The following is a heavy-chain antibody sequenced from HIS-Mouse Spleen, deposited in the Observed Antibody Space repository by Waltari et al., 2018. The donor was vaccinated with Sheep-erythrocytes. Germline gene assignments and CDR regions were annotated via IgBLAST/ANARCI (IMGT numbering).Heavy chain of an antibody. D-gene: IGHD7-27*01. Sequence: QVQLQESGPGLVKPSQTLSLTCTVAGGSVTRGHYYWGWIRQPPGKGLEWIGYIYYSGSTYYNPSLTSRVTISVDTSKNQFSLKLSSVTAADTAVYYCASALANWGSSFDYWGQGTLVTVSS. CDR2: IYYSGST. CDR1: GGSVTRGHYY. V-gene: IGHV4-30-4*01. CDR3: ASALANWGSSFDY. J-gene: IGHJ4*02.